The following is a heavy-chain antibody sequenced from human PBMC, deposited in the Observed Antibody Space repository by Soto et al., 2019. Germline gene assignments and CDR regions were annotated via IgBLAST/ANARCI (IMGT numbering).Heavy chain of an antibody. D-gene: IGHD3-16*01. CDR1: GYTFTSYG. CDR3: ARAKVTDMITVGGVSEVYNRFAP. CDR2: ISAYNGNT. V-gene: IGHV1-18*04. J-gene: IGHJ5*02. Sequence: QVQLVQSGSEVKKPVASVKVSCKSSGYTFTSYGISWVRQAPGQGLEWLGWISAYNGNTNYAQKLQGRVTMTTDTSTSKADMELRILRSEDTAVYYCARAKVTDMITVGGVSEVYNRFAPWGQGTMVTVS.